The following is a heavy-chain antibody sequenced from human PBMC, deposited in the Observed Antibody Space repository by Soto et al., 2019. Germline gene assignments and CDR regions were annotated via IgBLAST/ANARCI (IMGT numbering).Heavy chain of an antibody. CDR1: GGSINSYY. Sequence: SETLSLTCTVPGGSINSYYWSWIRQPPGKGLEWIGYIYNSGSTNYNPSLKSRVTMSVDTSKNQFSLKLSSVTAADTAVYYCARHLSGWPSDAFDIWGQGTMVTVSS. CDR2: IYNSGST. J-gene: IGHJ3*02. V-gene: IGHV4-59*08. D-gene: IGHD6-19*01. CDR3: ARHLSGWPSDAFDI.